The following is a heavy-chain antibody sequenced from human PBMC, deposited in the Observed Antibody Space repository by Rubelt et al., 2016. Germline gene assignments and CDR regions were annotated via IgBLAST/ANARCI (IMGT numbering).Heavy chain of an antibody. CDR1: GGSISPYY. CDR3: ARRGTTYYYFDH. D-gene: IGHD2/OR15-2a*01. V-gene: IGHV4-59*08. Sequence: QVQLQESGPGLVKPSETLSLTCTVSGGSISPYYWSWIRQPPGKGLERIGYIYYSGSTNYSPSLTRRVTISVDTSETQVPLKLSSVTAADTAIYYCARRGTTYYYFDHWGRGTLVTVSS. J-gene: IGHJ4*02. CDR2: IYYSGST.